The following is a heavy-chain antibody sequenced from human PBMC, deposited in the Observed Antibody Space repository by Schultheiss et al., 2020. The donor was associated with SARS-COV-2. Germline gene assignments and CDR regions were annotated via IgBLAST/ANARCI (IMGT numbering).Heavy chain of an antibody. CDR1: GFTFSDYY. V-gene: IGHV3-11*05. CDR2: ISSSSSYT. D-gene: IGHD3-9*01. Sequence: GGSLRLSCAASGFTFSDYYMSWIRQAPGKGLEWVSYISSSSSYTNYADSVKGRFTISRDNAKNSLYLQMNSLRAEDTAVYYCARVKESYDILTGYSYYYYMDVWGKGTTVTVSS. J-gene: IGHJ6*03. CDR3: ARVKESYDILTGYSYYYYMDV.